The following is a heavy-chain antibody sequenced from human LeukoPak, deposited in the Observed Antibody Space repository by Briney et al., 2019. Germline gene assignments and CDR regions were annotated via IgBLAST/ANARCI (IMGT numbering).Heavy chain of an antibody. J-gene: IGHJ6*02. CDR2: ISYDGSNK. CDR3: RSILYGMDV. Sequence: PGGSLRLSCAASGFTFSSYAMHWVRQAPGKGLEWVAVISYDGSNKYYADSVKGRFTISRDNSKNTLYLQMNSLRAEDTAVYYCRSILYGMDVWGQGTTVTVSS. V-gene: IGHV3-30-3*01. D-gene: IGHD6-6*01. CDR1: GFTFSSYA.